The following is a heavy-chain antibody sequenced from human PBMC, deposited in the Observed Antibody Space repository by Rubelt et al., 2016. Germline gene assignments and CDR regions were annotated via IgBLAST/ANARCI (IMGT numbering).Heavy chain of an antibody. J-gene: IGHJ6*02. D-gene: IGHD6-25*01. V-gene: IGHV3-20*03. CDR2: INWNGGST. Sequence: GWVSGINWNGGSTGYADSVKGRFTISRDNAKNSLYLQMNSLRAEDTAVYYCARDRAARNYYYYGMDVWGQGTTVTVSS. CDR3: ARDRAARNYYYYGMDV.